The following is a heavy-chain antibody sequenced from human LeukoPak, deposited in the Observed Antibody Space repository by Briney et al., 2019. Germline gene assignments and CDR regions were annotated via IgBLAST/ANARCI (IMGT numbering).Heavy chain of an antibody. CDR2: ISGSGGST. Sequence: PGGSLRLSCAASGFTFSSYAMSWVRQAPGKGLEWVSAISGSGGSTYYADSVKGRFTISRDNSKNTLYLQMNSLRAEDTAVYYCANDVGGLKRWGGKESDQPGYYFDYWGQGTLVTVSS. V-gene: IGHV3-23*01. J-gene: IGHJ4*02. CDR1: GFTFSSYA. D-gene: IGHD4-23*01. CDR3: ANDVGGLKRWGGKESDQPGYYFDY.